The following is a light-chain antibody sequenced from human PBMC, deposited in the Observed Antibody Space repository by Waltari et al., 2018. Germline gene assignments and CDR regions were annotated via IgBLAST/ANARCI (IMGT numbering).Light chain of an antibody. V-gene: IGKV4-1*01. J-gene: IGKJ5*01. CDR3: QQYYSTPPT. Sequence: VITQPPASLPVSLGEGATITCKSSQTLLYSSNNKNYLAWYQQKPGQPPKLLIYWASARESGVPDRFSGSGSGTDFTLTISSLQAEDVAVYYCQQYYSTPPTFGQGTRLEIK. CDR2: WAS. CDR1: QTLLYSSNNKNY.